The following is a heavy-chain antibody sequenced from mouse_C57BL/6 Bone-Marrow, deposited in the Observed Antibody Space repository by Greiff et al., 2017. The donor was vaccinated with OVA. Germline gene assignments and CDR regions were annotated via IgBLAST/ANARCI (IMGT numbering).Heavy chain of an antibody. CDR2: ISSGGSYT. Sequence: EVQRVESGGDLVKPGGSLKLSCAASGFTFSSYGMSWVRQTPDKRLEWVATISSGGSYTYYPDSVKGRFTISRDNAKNTLYLQMSSLKSEDTAMYYCARALRLRYYYAMDYWGQGTSVTVSS. J-gene: IGHJ4*01. V-gene: IGHV5-6*01. CDR3: ARALRLRYYYAMDY. CDR1: GFTFSSYG. D-gene: IGHD3-2*02.